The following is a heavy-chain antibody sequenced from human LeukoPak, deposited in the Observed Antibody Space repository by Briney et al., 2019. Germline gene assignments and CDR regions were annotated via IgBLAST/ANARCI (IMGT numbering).Heavy chain of an antibody. D-gene: IGHD5-24*01. V-gene: IGHV4-30-4*01. CDR1: GGSISSGDYY. J-gene: IGHJ5*02. CDR2: IYYSGST. CDR3: ARRVEGWFDP. Sequence: SEALSLTCTVSGGSISSGDYYWSWIRQPPGKGLEWIGYIYYSGSTYYNPSLKSRVTISVDTSKNQFSLKLSSVTAADTAVYYCARRVEGWFDPWGQGTLVTASS.